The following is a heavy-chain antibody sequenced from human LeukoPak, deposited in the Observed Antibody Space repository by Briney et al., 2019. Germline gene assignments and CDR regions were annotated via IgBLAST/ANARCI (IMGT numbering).Heavy chain of an antibody. V-gene: IGHV3-21*01. CDR3: ARGLWVGLSYPSSWYHFDY. D-gene: IGHD6-13*01. Sequence: GGSLRLSCAASGFTFSTYSMNWVRQAPGKGLEWVSSISGSGTYIYYADSLKGRFTISRDNAKNSLYLQMNSLRAEDTAVYYCARGLWVGLSYPSSWYHFDYWGQGALVTVSS. J-gene: IGHJ4*02. CDR1: GFTFSTYS. CDR2: ISGSGTYI.